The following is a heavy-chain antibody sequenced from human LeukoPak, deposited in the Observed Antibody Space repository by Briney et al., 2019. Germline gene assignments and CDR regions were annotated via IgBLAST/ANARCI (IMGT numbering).Heavy chain of an antibody. CDR1: GGSISSHY. CDR3: ARSPEGPFDY. Sequence: SETLSLTCTVSGGSISSHYWSWIRQPPGKGLEWIGYIYYSGSTNYNPSLKSRVTISVDTSKNQFSLKLSSVTAADTAVYYCARSPEGPFDYWGQGTLVTVSS. V-gene: IGHV4-59*11. CDR2: IYYSGST. J-gene: IGHJ4*02. D-gene: IGHD1-14*01.